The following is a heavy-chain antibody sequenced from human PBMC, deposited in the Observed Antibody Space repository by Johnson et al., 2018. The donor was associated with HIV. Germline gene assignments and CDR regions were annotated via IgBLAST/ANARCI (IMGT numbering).Heavy chain of an antibody. Sequence: QVQLVESGGSVVQPGRSLRLSCAASGFTFSSYALHWVRQAPGKGLEWVAVISYDGINKYYTDSVRGRFTISRANSKNTLYVQMNSLRAEDTAVYYCARGIPAATRGYAFDIWGQGTMVTVSS. D-gene: IGHD2-2*01. J-gene: IGHJ3*02. CDR1: GFTFSSYA. CDR3: ARGIPAATRGYAFDI. CDR2: ISYDGINK. V-gene: IGHV3-30-3*01.